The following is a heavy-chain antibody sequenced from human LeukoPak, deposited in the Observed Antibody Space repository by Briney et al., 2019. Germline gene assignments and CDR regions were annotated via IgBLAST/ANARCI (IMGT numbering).Heavy chain of an antibody. CDR2: ISGRDGRT. J-gene: IGHJ3*01. V-gene: IGHV3-23*01. Sequence: PGGSLRLSCSVSGLTFYTYAMSWVRQAPGKGLEWASAISGRDGRTYYTDSVKGRFIISRDNAENSLYLQMNNLRAEDTAVYYCARPTVTTGVDAFDFWGQGTMVTVSS. CDR1: GLTFYTYA. D-gene: IGHD4-11*01. CDR3: ARPTVTTGVDAFDF.